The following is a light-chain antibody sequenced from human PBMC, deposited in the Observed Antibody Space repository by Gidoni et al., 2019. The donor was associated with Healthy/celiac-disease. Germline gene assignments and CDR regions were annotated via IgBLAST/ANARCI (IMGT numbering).Light chain of an antibody. CDR1: QQVISSY. J-gene: IGKJ2*01. Sequence: EIVLTQSPGTLFLSPGESAVLSCSPAQQVISSYLDWYQQKPGQAPRLLIYGASSRATGIPERFSGSGSGTDFTLTISRLEPEDFAAYYCQQYGSSPGTFGQGTKLEIK. CDR2: GAS. V-gene: IGKV3-20*01. CDR3: QQYGSSPGT.